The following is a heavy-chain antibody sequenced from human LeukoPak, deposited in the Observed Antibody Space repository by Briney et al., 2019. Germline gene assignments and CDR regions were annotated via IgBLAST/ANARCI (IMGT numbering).Heavy chain of an antibody. CDR2: IYDSGST. CDR3: AKSGLNRFDY. D-gene: IGHD2-15*01. CDR1: GGSISSYY. V-gene: IGHV4-59*01. J-gene: IGHJ4*02. Sequence: PSETLSLTCTVSGGSISSYYWSWIRQPPGKGLEWIGYIYDSGSTNYNPSLKSRVTISVDTSKNQFSLKLSSVTAADTAVYYCAKSGLNRFDYWGQGTLVTVSS.